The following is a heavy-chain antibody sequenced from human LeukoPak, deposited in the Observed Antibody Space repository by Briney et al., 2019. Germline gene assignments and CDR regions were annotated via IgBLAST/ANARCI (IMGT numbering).Heavy chain of an antibody. D-gene: IGHD3-10*01. CDR2: IYHSGST. CDR1: GGTISSSNW. Sequence: SETLSLTCAVSGGTISSSNWWSWVRQPPGKGLEWIGEIYHSGSTNYNPSLKSRVTISVDKPKNQFSLKLSSVTAADTAVYYCARDYYYGSGSYSVYWGQGTLVTVSS. V-gene: IGHV4-4*02. J-gene: IGHJ4*02. CDR3: ARDYYYGSGSYSVY.